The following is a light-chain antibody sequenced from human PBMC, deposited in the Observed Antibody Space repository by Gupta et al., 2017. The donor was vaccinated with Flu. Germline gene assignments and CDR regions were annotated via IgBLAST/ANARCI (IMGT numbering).Light chain of an antibody. CDR1: SGDVGNYNL. V-gene: IGLV2-14*02. CDR3: SSYSSTYSL. CDR2: EVT. J-gene: IGLJ3*02. Sequence: QSITISCTGSSGDVGNYNLVSWYQQHPGKAPKVMIYEVTKRPSGVSNRFSGSKSGNTASLTISGLQAEDEADYYCSSYSSTYSLFGGGTKLTVL.